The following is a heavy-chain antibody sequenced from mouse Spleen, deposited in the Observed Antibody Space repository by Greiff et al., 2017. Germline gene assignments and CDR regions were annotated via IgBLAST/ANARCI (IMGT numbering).Heavy chain of an antibody. CDR3: ARKGNRYYFDY. V-gene: IGHV5-9-1*01. D-gene: IGHD2-14*01. J-gene: IGHJ2*01. CDR1: GFTFSSYA. CDR2: ISSGGSYT. Sequence: EVMLVESGGGLVKPGGSLKLSCAASGFTFSSYAMSWVRQTPEKRLEWVATISSGGSYTYYPDSVKGRFTISRDNAKNTLYLQMSSLRSEDTAMYYCARKGNRYYFDYWGQGTTLTVSS.